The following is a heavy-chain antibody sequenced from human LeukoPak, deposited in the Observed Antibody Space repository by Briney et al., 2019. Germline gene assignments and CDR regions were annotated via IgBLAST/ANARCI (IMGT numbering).Heavy chain of an antibody. J-gene: IGHJ6*03. CDR2: INHSGST. D-gene: IGHD5-12*01. CDR3: AREPQGWLRDPYYYMDV. CDR1: GGSFSGYY. V-gene: IGHV4-34*01. Sequence: PSETLSLTCAVYGGSFSGYYWSWIRQPPEKGLEWIGEINHSGSTNYNPSLKSRVTISVDTSKNQFSLKLSSVTAADTAVYYCAREPQGWLRDPYYYMDVWGKGTTVTVSS.